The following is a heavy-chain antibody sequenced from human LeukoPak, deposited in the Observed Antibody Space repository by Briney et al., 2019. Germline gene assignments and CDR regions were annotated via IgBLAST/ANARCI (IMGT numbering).Heavy chain of an antibody. CDR1: GGTFSSYA. J-gene: IGHJ4*02. Sequence: ASVKVSCKASGGTFSSYAISWVRQAPGQGLEWMGGIIPIFGTANYAQKFQGRVTITADESTSTAYMELSSLRSEDTAVYYCVIGYYYDSSGYYPRFDYWGQGTLVTVSS. D-gene: IGHD3-22*01. CDR2: IIPIFGTA. V-gene: IGHV1-69*13. CDR3: VIGYYYDSSGYYPRFDY.